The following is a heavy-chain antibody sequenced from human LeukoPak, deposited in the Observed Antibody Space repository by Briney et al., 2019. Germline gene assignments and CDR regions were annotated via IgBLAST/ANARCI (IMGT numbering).Heavy chain of an antibody. CDR2: IYYSGST. V-gene: IGHV4-59*08. Sequence: PSETLSLTCTVSGGSISSYYWSWIRQPPGKGLEWIGYIYYSGSTNYNPSLKSRVTISVDTSKNQFSLKLSSVTAADTAVYYCARLSGPRITMVRGVDDAFDIWGQGTMVTVSS. CDR3: ARLSGPRITMVRGVDDAFDI. CDR1: GGSISSYY. J-gene: IGHJ3*02. D-gene: IGHD3-10*01.